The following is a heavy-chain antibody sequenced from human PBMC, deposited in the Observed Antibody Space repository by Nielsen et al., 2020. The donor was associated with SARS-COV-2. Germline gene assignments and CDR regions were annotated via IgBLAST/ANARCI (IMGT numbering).Heavy chain of an antibody. J-gene: IGHJ4*02. D-gene: IGHD2-2*01. CDR3: ARVGTSLAVDY. Sequence: GESLKISCAASGFTFSSYGMHWVRQAPGKGLEWVAVISYDGSNKYYADSVKGRFTISRDNSKNTLYLQMNSLRAEDTAVYYCARVGTSLAVDYWGQGTLVTVSS. CDR1: GFTFSSYG. CDR2: ISYDGSNK. V-gene: IGHV3-30*03.